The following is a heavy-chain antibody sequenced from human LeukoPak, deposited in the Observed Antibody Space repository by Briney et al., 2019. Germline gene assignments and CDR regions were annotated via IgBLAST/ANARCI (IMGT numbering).Heavy chain of an antibody. D-gene: IGHD6-19*01. CDR2: IKSKTDGGTT. Sequence: PGGSLRLSCAVSGFTFSNAWMSWVRQAPGKGLEWVGRIKSKTDGGTTDYAAPVKGRFTISRDDSKNTLYLQMNSLKTEDTAVYYCTILAIAVAAPFDYWGQGTLVTVSS. CDR3: TILAIAVAAPFDY. J-gene: IGHJ4*02. CDR1: GFTFSNAW. V-gene: IGHV3-15*01.